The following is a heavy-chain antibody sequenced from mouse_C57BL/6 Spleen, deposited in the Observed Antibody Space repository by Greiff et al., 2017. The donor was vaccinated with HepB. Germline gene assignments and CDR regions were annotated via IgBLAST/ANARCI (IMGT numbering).Heavy chain of an antibody. D-gene: IGHD1-1*01. V-gene: IGHV1-55*01. CDR3: ARAPISYYYGGNWDFDV. J-gene: IGHJ1*03. CDR1: GYTFTSYW. CDR2: IYPGSGST. Sequence: QVQLQQPGAELVKPGASVKMSCKASGYTFTSYWITWVKQRPGQGLEWIGDIYPGSGSTNYNEKFKSKATLTVDTSSSTAYMQLSSLTSEDSAVYYCARAPISYYYGGNWDFDVWGTGTTGSVSS.